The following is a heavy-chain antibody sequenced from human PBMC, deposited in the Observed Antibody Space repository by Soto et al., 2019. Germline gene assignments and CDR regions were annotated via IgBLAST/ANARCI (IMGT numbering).Heavy chain of an antibody. CDR3: ARRETNLWSGYYMDV. J-gene: IGHJ6*03. D-gene: IGHD3-3*01. V-gene: IGHV3-74*01. CDR1: GFTFSSYW. CDR2: INSDGSST. Sequence: GGSLRLSCAASGFTFSSYWMHWVRQAPGKGLVWVSRINSDGSSTSYADSVKGRFTISRDNAKNTLYLQMNSLRAEDTAVYYCARRETNLWSGYYMDVWGKGTTVTVSS.